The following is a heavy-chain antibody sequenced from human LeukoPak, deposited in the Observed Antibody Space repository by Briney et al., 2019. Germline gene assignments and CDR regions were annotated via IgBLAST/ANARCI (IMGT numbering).Heavy chain of an antibody. CDR1: GFTFSNSE. CDR3: ARVTIATGY. CDR2: ISSSGSPI. J-gene: IGHJ4*02. D-gene: IGHD1-26*01. Sequence: GGSLRLSCVGSGFTFSNSEMNWVRQAPGKGLEWVSYISSSGSPIYYADSVKGRFTISRDNAKNSLYLQMNSLRAEDTAVYYCARVTIATGYWGQGTLVTVSS. V-gene: IGHV3-48*03.